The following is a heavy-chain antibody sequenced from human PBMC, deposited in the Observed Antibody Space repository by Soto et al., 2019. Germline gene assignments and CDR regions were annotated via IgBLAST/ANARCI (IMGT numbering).Heavy chain of an antibody. V-gene: IGHV1-18*01. CDR3: ARDGRGLPQEIYYGMDV. CDR2: ISAYNGNT. Sequence: QVQLVQSGAEVKKPGASVKVSCKASGYTFTSYGISWVRQAPGQGLEWKGWISAYNGNTNYAQKLQGRVTMTTDTSTSTAYMELRSLRSDDTAVYYCARDGRGLPQEIYYGMDVWGQGTTVTVSS. CDR1: GYTFTSYG. D-gene: IGHD3-16*01. J-gene: IGHJ6*02.